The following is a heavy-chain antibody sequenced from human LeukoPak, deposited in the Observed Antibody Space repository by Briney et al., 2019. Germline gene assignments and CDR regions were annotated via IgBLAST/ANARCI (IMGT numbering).Heavy chain of an antibody. V-gene: IGHV3-30-3*01. CDR2: ISYDGSNK. CDR1: GFTFSSYA. D-gene: IGHD5-24*01. Sequence: GGSLRLSCAASGFTFSSYAMHWVREAPGKGLEWVAVISYDGSNKYYADSVKGRFTISRDNSKNTLYLQMNSLRAEDTAVYYCARPQGQLYYYYGMDVWGQGTTVTVSS. CDR3: ARPQGQLYYYYGMDV. J-gene: IGHJ6*02.